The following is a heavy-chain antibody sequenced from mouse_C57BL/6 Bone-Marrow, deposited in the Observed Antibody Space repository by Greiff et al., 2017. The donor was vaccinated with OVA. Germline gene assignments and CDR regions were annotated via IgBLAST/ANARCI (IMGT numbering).Heavy chain of an antibody. V-gene: IGHV1-26*01. CDR3: ASIYDGYLYYYAMDY. CDR1: GYTFTDYY. CDR2: INPNNGGT. Sequence: VHVKQSGPELVKPGASVKISCKASGYTFTDYYMNWVKQSHGKSLEWIGDINPNNGGTSYNQKFKGKATLTVDKSSSTAYMELRSLTSEDSAVYYCASIYDGYLYYYAMDYWGQGTSVTVSS. J-gene: IGHJ4*01. D-gene: IGHD2-3*01.